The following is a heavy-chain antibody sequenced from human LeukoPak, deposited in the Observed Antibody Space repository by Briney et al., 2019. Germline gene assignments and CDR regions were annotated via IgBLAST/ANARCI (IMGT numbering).Heavy chain of an antibody. CDR2: ISYSGTT. CDR3: ARGRLVGATAYSDY. Sequence: SETLSLTCSVSGTSLSSYYWTWIRQPPGKGLEWIGYISYSGTTNYNPSLKSRVTIFLDTSKNQFSLKVASVTAADTAVYFCARGRLVGATAYSDYWGQGTLVTVSS. CDR1: GTSLSSYY. J-gene: IGHJ4*02. V-gene: IGHV4-59*01. D-gene: IGHD1-26*01.